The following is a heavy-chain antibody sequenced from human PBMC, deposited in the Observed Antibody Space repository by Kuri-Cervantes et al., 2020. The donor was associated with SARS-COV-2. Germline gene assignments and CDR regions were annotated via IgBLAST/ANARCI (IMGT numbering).Heavy chain of an antibody. CDR3: ARDLRLGKSLDY. V-gene: IGHV3-9*01. CDR1: GFTFDDYA. CDR2: ISWNSGSI. J-gene: IGHJ4*02. D-gene: IGHD7-27*01. Sequence: SLKISCAASGFTFDDYAMHWVRQAPGKGLEWVSGISWNSGSIGYADSVKGRFTISRDNAKNSLYLQMNSLRAEDTAVYYCARDLRLGKSLDYWGQGTLVTVSS.